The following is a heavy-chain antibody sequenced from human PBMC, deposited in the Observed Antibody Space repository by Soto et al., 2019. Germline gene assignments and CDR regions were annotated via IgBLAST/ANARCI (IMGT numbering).Heavy chain of an antibody. D-gene: IGHD6-6*01. CDR1: GCSISSYY. J-gene: IGHJ6*02. CDR2: IYYSGST. V-gene: IGHV4-59*01. CDR3: ARAGIAARRGYYYYGMDV. Sequence: SETLSLTCTVSGCSISSYYWSWIRQPPGKGLEWIGYIYYSGSTNYNPSLKSRVTISVDTSKNQFSLKLSSVTAADTAVYYCARAGIAARRGYYYYGMDVWGQGTTVT.